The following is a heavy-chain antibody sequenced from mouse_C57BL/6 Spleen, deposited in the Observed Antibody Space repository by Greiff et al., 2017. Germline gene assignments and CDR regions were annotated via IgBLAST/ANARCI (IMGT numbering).Heavy chain of an antibody. CDR1: GYTFTSYW. Sequence: QVQLQQPGAELVKPGASVKMSCKASGYTFTSYWITWVKQRPGQGLEWIGDIYPGSGSTNYHEKFKSKATLTVDTSSSTAYMQLSSLTSEDSAVYNWARGYDYGGSSPWFADWGQGTLVTVSA. J-gene: IGHJ3*01. CDR2: IYPGSGST. D-gene: IGHD1-1*01. CDR3: ARGYDYGGSSPWFAD. V-gene: IGHV1-55*01.